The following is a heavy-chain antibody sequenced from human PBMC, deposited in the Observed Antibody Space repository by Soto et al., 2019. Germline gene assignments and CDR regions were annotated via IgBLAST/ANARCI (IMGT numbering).Heavy chain of an antibody. CDR3: ARDRQYGDYGYSFDF. V-gene: IGHV1-2*02. D-gene: IGHD4-17*01. Sequence: ASVKVSCKTSGYTFTAYYMHWVRQAPGQGLKWMGWVNPSSGDTDYAQDFQGRVTLTRDTSVNTVYMELSGLNSDDTALYYCARDRQYGDYGYSFDFWGQGTLVTVSS. J-gene: IGHJ4*02. CDR2: VNPSSGDT. CDR1: GYTFTAYY.